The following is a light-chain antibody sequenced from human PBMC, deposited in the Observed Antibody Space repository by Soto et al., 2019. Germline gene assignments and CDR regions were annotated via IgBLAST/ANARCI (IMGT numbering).Light chain of an antibody. CDR2: KAS. V-gene: IGKV1-5*03. J-gene: IGKJ3*01. Sequence: DIQMTQSPSTLSASVGDRVTISCRASQSINNYLAWYQQKSGKAPKLLIYKASSLQSGVPSRFSGSGSGTEFTLTISSLQPDDFATYYCQHYRSYPFTFGPGTQVDVK. CDR3: QHYRSYPFT. CDR1: QSINNY.